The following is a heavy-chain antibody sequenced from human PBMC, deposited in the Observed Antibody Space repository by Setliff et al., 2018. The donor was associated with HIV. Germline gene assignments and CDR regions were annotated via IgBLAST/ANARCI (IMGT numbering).Heavy chain of an antibody. V-gene: IGHV3-15*01. J-gene: IGHJ5*02. Sequence: PGGSLRLSCAASGFTFSDAWMSWVRQAPGKGLEWVGRIKSKTYGGTTDYSAPVKGRFTISRDDSKNTLYLQMNSLENEDTGVYYFTTDPLQGVVVVAATLGWFDPWGQGTLVTVSS. CDR1: GFTFSDAW. CDR3: TTDPLQGVVVVAATLGWFDP. D-gene: IGHD2-15*01. CDR2: IKSKTYGGTT.